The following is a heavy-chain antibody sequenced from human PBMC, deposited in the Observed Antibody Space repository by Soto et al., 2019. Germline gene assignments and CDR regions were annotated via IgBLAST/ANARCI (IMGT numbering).Heavy chain of an antibody. Sequence: GGSLRLSWAASGFTFSDYYMSWIRQAPGKGLEWVSYISSSGSTIYYADSVKGRFTISRDNAKNSLYLQMNSLRAEDTAVYYCAKAHYYYDSSGPLYGMDVWGQGTTVTVSS. CDR3: AKAHYYYDSSGPLYGMDV. CDR1: GFTFSDYY. CDR2: ISSSGSTI. V-gene: IGHV3-11*01. J-gene: IGHJ6*02. D-gene: IGHD3-22*01.